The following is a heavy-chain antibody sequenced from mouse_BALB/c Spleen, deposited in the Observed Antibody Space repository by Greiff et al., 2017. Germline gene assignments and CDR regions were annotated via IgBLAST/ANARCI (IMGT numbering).Heavy chain of an antibody. CDR3: ARDYYGYPYAMDY. CDR1: GFSLTSYG. CDR2: IWAGGST. V-gene: IGHV2-9*02. Sequence: VKVVESGPGLVAPSQSLSITCTASGFSLTSYGVHWVRQPPGKGLEWLGVIWAGGSTNYNSALMSRLSINKDNSKSQVFLKMNSLQTDDTAMYYCARDYYGYPYAMDYWGQGTSVTVSS. J-gene: IGHJ4*01. D-gene: IGHD1-2*01.